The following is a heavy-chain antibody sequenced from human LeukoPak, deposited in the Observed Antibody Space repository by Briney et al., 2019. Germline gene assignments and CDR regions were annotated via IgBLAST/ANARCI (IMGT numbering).Heavy chain of an antibody. Sequence: SETLSLTCAVYGGSFSGYYWSSIPQPPEEGREGRGEINQSGSTNYNPSLKSRVTISVHTSKNQFSCKLRSVTSATTPVYYCERFWSGVDYLDYWGQGTLVTVSS. CDR2: INQSGST. D-gene: IGHD2-8*01. CDR1: GGSFSGYY. J-gene: IGHJ4*02. CDR3: ERFWSGVDYLDY. V-gene: IGHV4-34*01.